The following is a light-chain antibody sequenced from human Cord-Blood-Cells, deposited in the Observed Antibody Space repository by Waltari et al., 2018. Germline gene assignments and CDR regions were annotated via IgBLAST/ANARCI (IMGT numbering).Light chain of an antibody. V-gene: IGLV2-23*02. CDR1: SSAVVSYNL. CDR3: CSYAGSSTFPYV. Sequence: QSALTQPAPVARSPGQSLTNPCTGTSSAVVSYNLVSSSQQHPGKAPKLMIYEVSKRPSGVSNRFSGSKSGNTASLTISGLQAEDEADYYCCSYAGSSTFPYVFGTGTKVTVL. CDR2: EVS. J-gene: IGLJ1*01.